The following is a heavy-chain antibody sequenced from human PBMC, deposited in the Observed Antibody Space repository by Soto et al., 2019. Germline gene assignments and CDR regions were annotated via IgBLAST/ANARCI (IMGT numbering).Heavy chain of an antibody. Sequence: EGSLRLSCAFSGFTFSSYAMKCVRQAPGKGLEGVSLITAGGDRIEYADSVKGRFTISRDNSKDTLYLDLNSLRAEDTAVYYCEKGGPCGSDCMGADIWGQGIMVTVSS. V-gene: IGHV3-23*01. D-gene: IGHD2-21*01. J-gene: IGHJ3*02. CDR2: ITAGGDRI. CDR3: EKGGPCGSDCMGADI. CDR1: GFTFSSYA.